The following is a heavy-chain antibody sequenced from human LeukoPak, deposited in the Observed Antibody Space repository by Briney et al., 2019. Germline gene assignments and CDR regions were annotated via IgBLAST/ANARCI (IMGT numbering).Heavy chain of an antibody. CDR1: GSSISSSSYY. Sequence: SETLSLTCTVSGSSISSSSYYWGWIRQPPGKGLEWIGSIYYSGSTYYNPSLKSRVTISVDTSKNQFSLKLSSVTAADTAVYYCASPHLGAYNWFDPWGQGTLVTVSS. J-gene: IGHJ5*02. CDR3: ASPHLGAYNWFDP. CDR2: IYYSGST. V-gene: IGHV4-39*07.